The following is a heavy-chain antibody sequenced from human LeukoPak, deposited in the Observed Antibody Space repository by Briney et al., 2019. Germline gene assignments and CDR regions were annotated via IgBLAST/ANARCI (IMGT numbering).Heavy chain of an antibody. CDR2: ISYDGSNK. CDR1: GFTFSSYA. Sequence: PGGSLRLSCAASGFTFSSYAMHWVRQAPGKGLEWVAVISYDGSNKYYADSVKGRFTISRDNSKNTLYLQMNSLRAEDTAVYYCARGYLVDTAADYWGQGTLVTVSS. V-gene: IGHV3-30*04. CDR3: ARGYLVDTAADY. J-gene: IGHJ4*02. D-gene: IGHD5-18*01.